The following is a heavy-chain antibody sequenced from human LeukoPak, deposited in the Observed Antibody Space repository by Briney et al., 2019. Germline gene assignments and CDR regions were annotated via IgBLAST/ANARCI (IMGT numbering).Heavy chain of an antibody. Sequence: SGGSLRLSCAASGFTFSSYAMSWVRQAPGKGLEWVSAISGSGGSTYYADSVKGRFTISRDNSKNTLYLQMNSLRAEDTAVYYCAKEINDYSNYMYYYYYYGMDVWGQGTTVTVSS. V-gene: IGHV3-23*01. J-gene: IGHJ6*02. CDR2: ISGSGGST. D-gene: IGHD4-4*01. CDR3: AKEINDYSNYMYYYYYYGMDV. CDR1: GFTFSSYA.